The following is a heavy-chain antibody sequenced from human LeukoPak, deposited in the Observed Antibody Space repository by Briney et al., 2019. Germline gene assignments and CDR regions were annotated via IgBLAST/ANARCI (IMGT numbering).Heavy chain of an antibody. Sequence: SETLSLTCTVSGGSTSRYYWSWIRQPPGKGLEWIGYKDYSGSTNYNRSLKSRVTISVDTSKNQFSLKLSSVTAADTAVYYCARDGYYDSSGYWDYYYYYMDVWGKGTTVTVSS. D-gene: IGHD3-22*01. CDR3: ARDGYYDSSGYWDYYYYYMDV. J-gene: IGHJ6*03. CDR1: GGSTSRYY. CDR2: KDYSGST. V-gene: IGHV4-59*01.